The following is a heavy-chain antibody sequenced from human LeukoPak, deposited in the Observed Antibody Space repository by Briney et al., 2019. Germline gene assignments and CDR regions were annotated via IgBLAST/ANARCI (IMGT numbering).Heavy chain of an antibody. J-gene: IGHJ3*02. V-gene: IGHV7-4-1*02. CDR3: ARIDSPSPVGYRYGYGAFDI. CDR1: GYTFTSYA. Sequence: GASVKVSCKASGYTFTSYAMNWMRQAPGQGLEWMGWINTNTGNPTYAQGFTGRFVFSLDTSVSTAYLQISSLKAEDTAVYYCARIDSPSPVGYRYGYGAFDIWGQRTMVTVSS. D-gene: IGHD5-18*01. CDR2: INTNTGNP.